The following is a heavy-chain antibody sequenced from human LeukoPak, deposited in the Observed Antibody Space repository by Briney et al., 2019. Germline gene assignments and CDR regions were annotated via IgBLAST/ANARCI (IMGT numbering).Heavy chain of an antibody. CDR3: ARAGRCSGGSCYAWFDP. J-gene: IGHJ5*02. Sequence: ASVKVSCKASGYTFTSYYMHWVRQAPGQGLEWMGIINPSGGSTSYAQKFQGRVTMTRDTSTSTVYMELSSLRSEDTAVYYCARAGRCSGGSCYAWFDPWGQGTLVTVSS. D-gene: IGHD2-15*01. CDR2: INPSGGST. CDR1: GYTFTSYY. V-gene: IGHV1-46*01.